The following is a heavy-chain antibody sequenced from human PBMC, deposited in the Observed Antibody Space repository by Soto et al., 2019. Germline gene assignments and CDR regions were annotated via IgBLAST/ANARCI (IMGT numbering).Heavy chain of an antibody. J-gene: IGHJ3*02. V-gene: IGHV3-49*03. Sequence: GGSLRLSCLASGFTFGDHAMNWFRQAPGKGLEWVGLIRTEAYGGTTQYAASVKGRITLSRDDSKSIAYLQMNSLKSEDTAVYYCTRVGATARTTGSYFIDSFDMWGQGTMVTVSS. D-gene: IGHD1-26*01. CDR1: GFTFGDHA. CDR2: IRTEAYGGTT. CDR3: TRVGATARTTGSYFIDSFDM.